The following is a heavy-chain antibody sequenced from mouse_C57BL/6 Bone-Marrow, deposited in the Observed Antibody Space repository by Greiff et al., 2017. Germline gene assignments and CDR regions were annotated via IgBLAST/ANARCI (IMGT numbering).Heavy chain of an antibody. CDR2: INPGSGGT. CDR1: GYAFTNYL. V-gene: IGHV1-54*01. CDR3: ARDGTTPVGFAY. J-gene: IGHJ3*01. D-gene: IGHD1-1*01. Sequence: LQESGAELVRPGTSVKVSCKASGYAFTNYLIEWVKQRPGQGLEWIGVINPGSGGTNYNEKFKGKATLTADKSSSTAYMQLSSLTSEDSAVYFCARDGTTPVGFAYWGQGTLVTVSA.